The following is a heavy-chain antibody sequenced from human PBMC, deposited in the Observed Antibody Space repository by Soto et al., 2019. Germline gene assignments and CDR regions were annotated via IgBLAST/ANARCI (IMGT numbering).Heavy chain of an antibody. Sequence: ASVKVSCKASGYTFTTFGISWVRQAPGQGLEWVGWISANNGNTKYSQKFQGRVSLTTETSASTAYMELRSLRSDDTAVYYCARDVVVHHPGWFDPWGQGTLVTVSS. J-gene: IGHJ5*02. V-gene: IGHV1-18*01. CDR3: ARDVVVHHPGWFDP. CDR2: ISANNGNT. CDR1: GYTFTTFG. D-gene: IGHD3-22*01.